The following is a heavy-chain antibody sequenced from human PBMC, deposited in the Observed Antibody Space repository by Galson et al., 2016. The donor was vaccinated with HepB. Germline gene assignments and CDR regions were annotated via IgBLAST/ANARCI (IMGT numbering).Heavy chain of an antibody. V-gene: IGHV4-61*01. CDR2: IYYSGST. Sequence: SETLYLTCTVSGGSVSSGSYYWSWIRQPPGKGLEWIGYIYYSGSTNYNPSLKSRVTISVDTSNNQFSLKLTSVTAADTAVYYCARYMGHCGDYYDCGMDVWGQGTTVTVSS. J-gene: IGHJ6*02. CDR1: GGSVSSGSYY. CDR3: ARYMGHCGDYYDCGMDV. D-gene: IGHD4-17*01.